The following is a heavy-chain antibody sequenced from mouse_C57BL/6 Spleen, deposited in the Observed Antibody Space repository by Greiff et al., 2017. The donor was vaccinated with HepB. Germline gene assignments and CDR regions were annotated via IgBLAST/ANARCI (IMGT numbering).Heavy chain of an antibody. V-gene: IGHV3-6*01. D-gene: IGHD2-4*01. CDR1: GYSITSGYY. Sequence: EVKLQESGPGLVKPSQSLSLTCSVTGYSITSGYYWNWIRQFPGNKLEWMGYISYDGSNNYNPSLKNRISITRDTSKNQFFLKLNSVTTEDTATYYCAPYDYGWYFDVWGTGTTVTVSS. CDR2: ISYDGSN. CDR3: APYDYGWYFDV. J-gene: IGHJ1*03.